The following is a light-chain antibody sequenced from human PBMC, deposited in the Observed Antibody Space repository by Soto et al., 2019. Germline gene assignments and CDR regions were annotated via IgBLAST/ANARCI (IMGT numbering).Light chain of an antibody. CDR1: QSVSSH. CDR3: QQFGDWPS. CDR2: DSS. J-gene: IGKJ1*01. V-gene: IGKV3-15*01. Sequence: EIRMTQSPAILSVSPGESATLSCRASQSVSSHVVWYQQKPGQAPRLLISDSSTTGFSARFSGSGSGTEFTLTISSLQSDDSAIYYCQQFGDWPSFGLGTKLEI.